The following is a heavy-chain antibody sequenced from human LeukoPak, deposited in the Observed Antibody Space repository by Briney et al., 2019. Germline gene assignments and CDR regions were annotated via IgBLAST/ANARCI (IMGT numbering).Heavy chain of an antibody. CDR1: GYTFTGYY. J-gene: IGHJ4*02. CDR2: INPNSGGT. V-gene: IGHV1-2*02. Sequence: ASVKVSCKASGYTFTGYYMHWVRQAPGQGLEWMGWINPNSGGTNYAQKFQGRVTMTRDTSISTAYMELSRLRSDDTAVYYCARHYPYYYDSSGYYNYWAQGTLVTVSS. CDR3: ARHYPYYYDSSGYYNY. D-gene: IGHD3-22*01.